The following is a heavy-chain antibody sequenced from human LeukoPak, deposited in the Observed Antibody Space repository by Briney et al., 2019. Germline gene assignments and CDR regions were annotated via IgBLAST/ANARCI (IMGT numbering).Heavy chain of an antibody. Sequence: ASVKVSCKASIYIFTGYYMHWVRQAPGQGLEWMGWINPNSGGTNYAQKFQGRVTMTRDTSISTAYMELSRLRSDDTAVYYCARTTMVKFDYWGQGTLVTVSS. CDR3: ARTTMVKFDY. CDR2: INPNSGGT. V-gene: IGHV1-2*02. J-gene: IGHJ4*02. CDR1: IYIFTGYY. D-gene: IGHD3-10*01.